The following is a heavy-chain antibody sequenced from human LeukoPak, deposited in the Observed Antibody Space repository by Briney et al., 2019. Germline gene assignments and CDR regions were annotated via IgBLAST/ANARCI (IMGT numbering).Heavy chain of an antibody. Sequence: SESLSLTCAVYGGSFSGYYWSWIRQPPGKGLEWIGEINHSGSTNYNPSLKSRVTISVDTSKNQFSLRLTSVTAADTAVYYCAREGEYYGSGSYCDYWGQGTLVTVSS. D-gene: IGHD3-10*01. V-gene: IGHV4-34*01. J-gene: IGHJ4*02. CDR3: AREGEYYGSGSYCDY. CDR1: GGSFSGYY. CDR2: INHSGST.